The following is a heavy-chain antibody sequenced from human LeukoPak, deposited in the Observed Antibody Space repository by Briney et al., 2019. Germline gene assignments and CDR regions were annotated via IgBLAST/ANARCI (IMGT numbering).Heavy chain of an antibody. Sequence: PSETLSLTCTVSGGSISSYYWSWIRQPPGKGLEWIGEINHSGSTNYNPSLKSRVTISVDTSKNQFSLKLSSVTAADTAVYYCARGVRGVIRYFDYWGQGTLVTVSS. CDR3: ARGVRGVIRYFDY. CDR2: INHSGST. CDR1: GGSISSYY. D-gene: IGHD3-10*01. V-gene: IGHV4-34*01. J-gene: IGHJ4*02.